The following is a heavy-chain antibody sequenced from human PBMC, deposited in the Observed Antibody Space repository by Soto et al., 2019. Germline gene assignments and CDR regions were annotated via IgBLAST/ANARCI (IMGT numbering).Heavy chain of an antibody. J-gene: IGHJ5*02. CDR3: AEGRVSWFDP. V-gene: IGHV4-61*01. CDR2: IYYSGST. CDR1: GGSVSSGSYY. Sequence: SETLSLTCTVSGGSVSSGSYYWSWIRQPPGKGLEWIGYIYYSGSTSYNPSLKSRVTISVDTSKNQFSLKLSSVTAADTAVYYCAEGRVSWFDPWGQGTLVTVSS. D-gene: IGHD4-4*01.